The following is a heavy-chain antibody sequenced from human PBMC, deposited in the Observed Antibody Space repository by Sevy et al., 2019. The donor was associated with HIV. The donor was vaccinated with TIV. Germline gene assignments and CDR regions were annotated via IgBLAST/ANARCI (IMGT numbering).Heavy chain of an antibody. CDR3: ARVRVAAADYYFDY. D-gene: IGHD6-25*01. CDR1: GFSFSDYY. Sequence: GESLKISCATSGFSFSDYYMSWIRQAPGKGLEWISYISSGGRIRYYADSVKGRFTISRDNTNNSLYLRMNSLRAEDTAVYYCARVRVAAADYYFDYWGQGTLVTVSS. J-gene: IGHJ4*02. V-gene: IGHV3-11*01. CDR2: ISSGGRIR.